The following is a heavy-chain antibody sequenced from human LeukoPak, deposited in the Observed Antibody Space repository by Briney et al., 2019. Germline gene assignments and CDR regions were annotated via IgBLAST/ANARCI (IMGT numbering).Heavy chain of an antibody. J-gene: IGHJ3*02. CDR1: GFAFNDFA. Sequence: GGSLRLSCAASGFAFNDFAMHWVRQTPGKGPEWVSGISWNSGSIGYADSVKGRFTISRDNSKNTLYLQMNSLRAEDTAVYYCARGVGIWGQGTMVTVSS. CDR3: ARGVGI. CDR2: ISWNSGSI. D-gene: IGHD3-16*01. V-gene: IGHV3-9*01.